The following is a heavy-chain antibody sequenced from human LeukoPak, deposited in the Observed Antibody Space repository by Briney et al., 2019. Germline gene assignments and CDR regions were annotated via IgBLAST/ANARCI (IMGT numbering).Heavy chain of an antibody. V-gene: IGHV1-69*13. CDR1: GGTSSSYA. Sequence: SVKVSCKASGGTSSSYAISWVRQALGQGLEWMGGIIPIFGTANYAQKFQGRVTITADESTSTAYMELSSLRSEDTAVYYCARDLQSSRDGYTRVGRDDDYWGQGTLVTVSS. D-gene: IGHD5-24*01. J-gene: IGHJ4*02. CDR3: ARDLQSSRDGYTRVGRDDDY. CDR2: IIPIFGTA.